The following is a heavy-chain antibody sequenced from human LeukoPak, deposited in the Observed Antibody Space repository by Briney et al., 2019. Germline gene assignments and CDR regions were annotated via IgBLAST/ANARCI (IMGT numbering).Heavy chain of an antibody. D-gene: IGHD3-10*02. Sequence: ASVKVSCKASGYTFTSYDINWVRQATGQGLEWRGWMNPNSGNTGYAQKFQGRITMTRNTSISTAYMELSSLRSEDTAVYYCARAPVRGVTPYYYYYMDVWGKGTTVTVSS. CDR2: MNPNSGNT. J-gene: IGHJ6*03. V-gene: IGHV1-8*01. CDR3: ARAPVRGVTPYYYYYMDV. CDR1: GYTFTSYD.